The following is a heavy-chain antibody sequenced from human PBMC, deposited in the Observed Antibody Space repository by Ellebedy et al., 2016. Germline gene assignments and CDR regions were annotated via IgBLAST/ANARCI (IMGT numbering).Heavy chain of an antibody. D-gene: IGHD5-24*01. CDR2: ISYDGSNK. J-gene: IGHJ4*02. V-gene: IGHV3-30-3*01. CDR3: AGGKMATMVY. Sequence: GESLKISCAASGFTFSSYAMHWVRQVPGKGLEWVAVISYDGSNKYYADSVKGRFTISRDNSKNTLYLQMNSLRAEDTAVYYCAGGKMATMVYWGQGTLVTVSS. CDR1: GFTFSSYA.